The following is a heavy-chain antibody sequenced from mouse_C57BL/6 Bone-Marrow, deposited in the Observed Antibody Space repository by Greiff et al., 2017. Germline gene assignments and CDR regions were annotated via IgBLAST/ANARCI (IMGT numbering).Heavy chain of an antibody. CDR3: ASERGVTTEYYFDY. D-gene: IGHD2-2*01. Sequence: VQLQQPGAELVKPGASVKLSCKASGYTFTSYWMHWVKQRPGRGLEWIGRIDPNCGGTKYNEKFKSKATLTVDKPSSTAYMQLSSLTSEDSAVXYGASERGVTTEYYFDYWGQGTTLTVSS. J-gene: IGHJ2*01. CDR2: IDPNCGGT. CDR1: GYTFTSYW. V-gene: IGHV1-72*01.